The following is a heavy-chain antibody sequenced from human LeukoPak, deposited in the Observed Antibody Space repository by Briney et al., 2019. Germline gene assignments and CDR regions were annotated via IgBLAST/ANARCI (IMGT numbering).Heavy chain of an antibody. V-gene: IGHV4-59*08. J-gene: IGHJ3*02. Sequence: SETLSLTCTVSGGSVSGHYWSWIRQTPGKGLEWIGYILYSGSTRYNPSLGSRVTISVDTSKDLFSLTLTSVTVADTALYYCARHRGQYNAHDAFDIWGRGTLVAVSS. CDR3: ARHRGQYNAHDAFDI. CDR1: GGSVSGHY. CDR2: ILYSGST. D-gene: IGHD1-14*01.